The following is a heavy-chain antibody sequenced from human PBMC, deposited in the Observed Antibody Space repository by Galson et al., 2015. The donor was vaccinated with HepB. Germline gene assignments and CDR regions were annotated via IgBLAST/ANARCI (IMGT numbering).Heavy chain of an antibody. V-gene: IGHV4-59*01. CDR2: IYYSGST. J-gene: IGHJ4*02. CDR1: GGSISSYY. D-gene: IGHD3-16*01. CDR3: AGGGYDYPKN. Sequence: ETLSLTCTVSGGSISSYYWSWIRQPPGKGLEWIGYIYYSGSTNYNPSLKSRVTISVDTSKNQFSLKLSSVTAADTAVYYCAGGGYDYPKNWGQGTLVTVSS.